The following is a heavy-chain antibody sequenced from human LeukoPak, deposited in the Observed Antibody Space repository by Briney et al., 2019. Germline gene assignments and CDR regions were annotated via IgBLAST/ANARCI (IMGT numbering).Heavy chain of an antibody. J-gene: IGHJ4*02. CDR2: IIPILGIA. V-gene: IGHV1-69*04. Sequence: SAKVSCKASGYTFTGYYMHWVRQAPGQGLEWMGRIIPILGIANYAQKFQGRVTITADKSTSTAYMELSSLRSEDTAVYYCARVFSSSWYLYFDYWGQGTLVTVSS. CDR1: GYTFTGYY. CDR3: ARVFSSSWYLYFDY. D-gene: IGHD6-13*01.